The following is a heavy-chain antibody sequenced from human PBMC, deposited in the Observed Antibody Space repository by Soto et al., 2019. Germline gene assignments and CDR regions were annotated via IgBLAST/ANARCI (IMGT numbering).Heavy chain of an antibody. CDR3: ASTIPFWELHYYYYGMDV. CDR2: IIPIFGTA. CDR1: GGTFSSYA. V-gene: IGHV1-69*13. Sequence: ASVKVSCKASGGTFSSYAISWVRQAPGQGLEWMGGIIPIFGTANYAQKFQGRVTITADESTSTAYMELSSLRSEDTAVYYCASTIPFWELHYYYYGMDVWGQGTTVTVSS. J-gene: IGHJ6*02. D-gene: IGHD1-26*01.